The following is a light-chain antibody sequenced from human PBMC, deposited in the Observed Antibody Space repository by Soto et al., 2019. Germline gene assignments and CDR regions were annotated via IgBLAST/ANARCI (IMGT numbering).Light chain of an antibody. Sequence: QSVLTQPPSVSGAPGQRVTISCTGSSSNIGAGYDVHWYQQLPGTAPKLLIYGNSNRPSGVPDRFSGSKSGTSASLAITGLQSEDEADYYCQSYDISLSGVFGGGTKLTLL. CDR3: QSYDISLSGV. CDR2: GNS. V-gene: IGLV1-40*01. CDR1: SSNIGAGYD. J-gene: IGLJ2*01.